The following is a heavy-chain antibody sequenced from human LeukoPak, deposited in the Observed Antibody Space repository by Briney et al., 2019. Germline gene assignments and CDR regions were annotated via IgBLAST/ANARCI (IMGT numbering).Heavy chain of an antibody. CDR3: ARDQIAMVTSAFDI. Sequence: PGGSLRLSCAASGFTFSSYGMHWVRQAPGKGLEWVAVIWYDGSNKYYADSVEGRFTISRDNSKNTLYLQMNSLRAEDTAVYYCARDQIAMVTSAFDIWGQGTMVTVSS. J-gene: IGHJ3*02. D-gene: IGHD5-18*01. CDR2: IWYDGSNK. V-gene: IGHV3-33*01. CDR1: GFTFSSYG.